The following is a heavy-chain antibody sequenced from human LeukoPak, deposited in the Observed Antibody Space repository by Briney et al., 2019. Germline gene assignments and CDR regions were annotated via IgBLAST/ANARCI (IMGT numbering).Heavy chain of an antibody. J-gene: IGHJ3*02. V-gene: IGHV4-34*01. CDR1: GGSFSGYY. D-gene: IGHD3-10*01. CDR3: ATIDISAVGRGDAFDI. CDR2: INHSGST. Sequence: SETLSLTCAVYGGSFSGYYWSWIRQPPGKGLEWIGEINHSGSTNYNPSLKSRVTISVDTSKNQFSLKLSSVTAADTAVYYCATIDISAVGRGDAFDIWGQGTMVTVSS.